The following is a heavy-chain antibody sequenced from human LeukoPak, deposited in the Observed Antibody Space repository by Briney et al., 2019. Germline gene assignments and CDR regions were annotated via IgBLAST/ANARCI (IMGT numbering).Heavy chain of an antibody. J-gene: IGHJ4*02. CDR3: ARLSGARIAAAGLFDY. Sequence: SETLSLTCTVSGGSISGSGSYWGWIRRPPGKGLEWIGSVYYSGSTYYNPSLKSRVTISVDTSKNQFSLRLSSVTAADTAVYYCARLSGARIAAAGLFDYWGQGTLVTVSS. CDR1: GGSISGSGSY. D-gene: IGHD6-13*01. CDR2: VYYSGST. V-gene: IGHV4-39*01.